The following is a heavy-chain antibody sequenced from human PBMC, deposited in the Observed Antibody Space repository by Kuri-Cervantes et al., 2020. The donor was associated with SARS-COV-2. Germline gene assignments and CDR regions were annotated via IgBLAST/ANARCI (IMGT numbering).Heavy chain of an antibody. D-gene: IGHD3-10*01. CDR3: ARDRWTVAGGLDY. J-gene: IGHJ4*02. V-gene: IGHV3-7*05. CDR1: GFTVSSNY. CDR2: IKQDGSEK. Sequence: GESPKIPCAASGFTVSSNYMSWVRQAPGKGLEWVANIKQDGSEKYYVDSVKGRFTISRDNAKNSLYLQMNSLRAEDTAVYYCARDRWTVAGGLDYWGQGTLVTVSS.